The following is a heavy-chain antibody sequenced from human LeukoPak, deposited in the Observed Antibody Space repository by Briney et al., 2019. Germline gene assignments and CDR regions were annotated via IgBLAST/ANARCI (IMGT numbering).Heavy chain of an antibody. CDR1: GYTLTDYY. Sequence: GASVKVSCKASGYTLTDYYMHWVRQAPGQGLEWMGWINPNSGGTNYAQRFQGRVTMTRDTSMSTAYMEMSRLRYDDTAVYYCARGQEVYSDYWGQGTLVTASS. D-gene: IGHD4-11*01. J-gene: IGHJ4*02. CDR2: INPNSGGT. CDR3: ARGQEVYSDY. V-gene: IGHV1-2*02.